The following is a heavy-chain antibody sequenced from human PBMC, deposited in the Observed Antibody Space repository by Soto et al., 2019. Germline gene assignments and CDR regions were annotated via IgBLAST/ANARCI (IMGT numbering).Heavy chain of an antibody. CDR1: GFTFSSYG. D-gene: IGHD2-21*01. Sequence: PGGSLRLSCAASGFTFSSYGMHWVRQAPGKGLEWVAVISYDGSNKYYADSVKGRFTISRDNSKNTLYLQMNSLRAEDTAVYYCAKSCYPDYYYYYMDVWGKGTTVTVSS. V-gene: IGHV3-30*18. J-gene: IGHJ6*03. CDR2: ISYDGSNK. CDR3: AKSCYPDYYYYYMDV.